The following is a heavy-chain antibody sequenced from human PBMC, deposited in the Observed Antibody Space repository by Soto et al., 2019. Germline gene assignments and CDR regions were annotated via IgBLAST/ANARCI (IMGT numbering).Heavy chain of an antibody. D-gene: IGHD1-20*01. Sequence: EVQLVESGGGLVQPGGSLRLSCAASGFTFSNFWMSWVRQAPGKGLEWVANIKQDGSDKYYVDSVKGRFTISRDNTNNSLYLQMNSLRAEDTAVYYCARLPITGTNKGYFDYWGQGTLVTVSS. CDR1: GFTFSNFW. CDR3: ARLPITGTNKGYFDY. V-gene: IGHV3-7*04. CDR2: IKQDGSDK. J-gene: IGHJ4*02.